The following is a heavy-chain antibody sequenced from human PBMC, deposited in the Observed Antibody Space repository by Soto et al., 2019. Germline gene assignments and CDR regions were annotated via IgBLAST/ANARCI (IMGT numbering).Heavy chain of an antibody. Sequence: ASGPTLVNPTQTLTLTCTFSGFSLSTIQMGVGWIRQPPGKALEWLALIHWNDDKRYSPSLKSRLTITKDTSKNQVVLTMTNMDPVDTGTYYCAHGTVKFDSWGQGILVTSPQ. CDR2: IHWNDDK. V-gene: IGHV2-5*01. J-gene: IGHJ4*02. CDR3: AHGTVKFDS. CDR1: GFSLSTIQMG. D-gene: IGHD2-21*02.